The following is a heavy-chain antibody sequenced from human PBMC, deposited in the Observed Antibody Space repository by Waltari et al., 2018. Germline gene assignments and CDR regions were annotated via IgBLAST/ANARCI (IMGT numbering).Heavy chain of an antibody. Sequence: QEQLQRWGAGLLKASENRSLTCAVHGGSFSGYFWSRIRQPPGKGLEWIEEINHSGSTNYNPSLKSRVTISVDTSKNQFSLKLSSVTAADTAVYYCARATGGYYYGLGIFGARMDVWGQGTTVSVSS. CDR3: ARATGGYYYGLGIFGARMDV. J-gene: IGHJ6*02. V-gene: IGHV4-34*01. CDR2: INHSGST. CDR1: GGSFSGYF. D-gene: IGHD3-10*01.